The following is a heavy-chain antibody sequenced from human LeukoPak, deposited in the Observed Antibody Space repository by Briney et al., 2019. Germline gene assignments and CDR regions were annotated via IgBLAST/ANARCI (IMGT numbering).Heavy chain of an antibody. CDR3: AREGFRSLEIWAFDI. J-gene: IGHJ4*02. CDR1: GYTFTGYY. V-gene: IGHV1-2*02. CDR2: INPNSGGT. D-gene: IGHD5-24*01. Sequence: ASVKVSCKASGYTFTGYYMHWVRQAPGQGLEWMGWINPNSGGTNYAQKFQGRVTMTRDTSISTAYMELSRLRSDDTAVYYCAREGFRSLEIWAFDIWGQGTLVTVSS.